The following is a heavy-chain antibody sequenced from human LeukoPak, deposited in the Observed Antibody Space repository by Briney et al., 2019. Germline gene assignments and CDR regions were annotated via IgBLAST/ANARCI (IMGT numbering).Heavy chain of an antibody. J-gene: IGHJ4*02. Sequence: GGSLRLSCAASGFPFSSYAMSWVRQAPGKGLEWVSGISGGGGSTYCADSVKGRFTISRDNSKNTLYLQMNSLRAEDTAVYYCAKELDIVVVVAAADWGQGTLVTVSS. CDR1: GFPFSSYA. CDR3: AKELDIVVVVAAAD. V-gene: IGHV3-23*01. CDR2: ISGGGGST. D-gene: IGHD2-15*01.